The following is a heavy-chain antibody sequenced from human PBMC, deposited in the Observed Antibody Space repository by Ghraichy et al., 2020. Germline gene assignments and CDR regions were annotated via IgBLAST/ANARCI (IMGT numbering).Heavy chain of an antibody. CDR2: IYWNDDK. CDR3: AHSAGEAGGMDV. J-gene: IGHJ6*02. D-gene: IGHD3-16*01. V-gene: IGHV2-5*01. Sequence: SGPTLVKPTQTLTLTCTFSGFSLSTRPGVGVGWIRQPPGKALEWLALIYWNDDKRFSPSLNSRLAITKDTSKNQVVLTMTNMDPVDTATYYCAHSAGEAGGMDVWGQGTTITVSS. CDR1: GFSLSTRPGVG.